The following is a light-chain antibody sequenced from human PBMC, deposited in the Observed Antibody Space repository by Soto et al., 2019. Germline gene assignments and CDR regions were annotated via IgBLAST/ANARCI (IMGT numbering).Light chain of an antibody. CDR2: GAS. J-gene: IGKJ4*01. Sequence: EILMTQSPATLSVSPGEGLTLSCRASQSISRTLAWYQQRPGQAPRLLIYGASSRATGVPARFSGSGSGTDFTLTISRLEPEDFAVYYCQQYGSSPPTTFGGGTKV. CDR3: QQYGSSPPTT. V-gene: IGKV3-15*01. CDR1: QSISRT.